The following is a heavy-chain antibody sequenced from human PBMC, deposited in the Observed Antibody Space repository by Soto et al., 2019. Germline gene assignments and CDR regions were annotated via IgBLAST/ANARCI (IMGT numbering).Heavy chain of an antibody. CDR2: INHSGST. V-gene: IGHV4-34*01. CDR1: GGSLSGYY. CDR3: ARDLLRFLEWSPRYYGMDV. D-gene: IGHD3-3*01. J-gene: IGHJ6*02. Sequence: PSETLSLTCAVYGGSLSGYYWSWIRQPPGKGLEWIGEINHSGSTNYNPSLKSRVTISVDTSKNQFSLKLSSVTAADTAVYYCARDLLRFLEWSPRYYGMDVWGQGTTVTVS.